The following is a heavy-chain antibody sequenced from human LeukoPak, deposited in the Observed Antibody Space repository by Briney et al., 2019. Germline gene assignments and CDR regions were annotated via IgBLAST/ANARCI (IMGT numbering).Heavy chain of an antibody. J-gene: IGHJ4*02. Sequence: ASVKVSCKASGYTFTGYYMHWVRQAPGQGLEWMGRINPNSGGTNYAQKFQGRVTMTRDTSISTAYMELSRLRSDDTAVYYCARLITKVNVDTDTGSDYWGQGTLVTVSS. V-gene: IGHV1-2*06. D-gene: IGHD5-18*01. CDR1: GYTFTGYY. CDR2: INPNSGGT. CDR3: ARLITKVNVDTDTGSDY.